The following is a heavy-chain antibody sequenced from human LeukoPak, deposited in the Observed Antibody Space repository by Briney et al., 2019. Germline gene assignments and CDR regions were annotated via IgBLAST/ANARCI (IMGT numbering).Heavy chain of an antibody. CDR2: INWNGGRT. D-gene: IGHD4-17*01. J-gene: IGHJ6*03. CDR3: ARGFHMVTTGPYYYMDV. CDR1: GFTFDDFG. V-gene: IGHV3-20*04. Sequence: GGFLRLSCAASGFTFDDFGMSWVRQAPGKGLEWVSGINWNGGRTAYADSVKGRFTISRDNAKNSLYLQMNSLRAEDTALYYCARGFHMVTTGPYYYMDVWGKGTTVTVSS.